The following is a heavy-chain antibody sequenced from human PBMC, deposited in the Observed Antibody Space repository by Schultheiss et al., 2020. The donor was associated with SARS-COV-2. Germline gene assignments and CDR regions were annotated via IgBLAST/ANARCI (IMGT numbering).Heavy chain of an antibody. Sequence: SETLSLTCAVSGGSISSSNWWSWVRQPPGKGLEWIGSIYYSGSTYYNPSLKSRVTISVDTSKNQFSLKLSSVTAADTAVYYCARRLDTAMVTSWFDPWGQGTLVTVSS. CDR3: ARRLDTAMVTSWFDP. V-gene: IGHV4-39*01. CDR2: IYYSGST. D-gene: IGHD5-18*01. CDR1: GGSISSSNW. J-gene: IGHJ5*02.